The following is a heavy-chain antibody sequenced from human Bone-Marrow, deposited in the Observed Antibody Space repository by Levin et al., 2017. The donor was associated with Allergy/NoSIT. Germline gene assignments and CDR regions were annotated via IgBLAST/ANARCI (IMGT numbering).Heavy chain of an antibody. CDR3: ARERYYDSSGLPYYGMDV. Sequence: SGPTLVKPTQTLTLTCTFSGFSLSTTGMCVTWIRQPPGKALEWLALIDWDDNKYYSTSLRARLTISKDTSKNQVVLTMTNMDPVDTATYYCARERYYDSSGLPYYGMDVWGQGTTVTVSS. D-gene: IGHD3-22*01. J-gene: IGHJ6*02. CDR2: IDWDDNK. V-gene: IGHV2-70*12. CDR1: GFSLSTTGMC.